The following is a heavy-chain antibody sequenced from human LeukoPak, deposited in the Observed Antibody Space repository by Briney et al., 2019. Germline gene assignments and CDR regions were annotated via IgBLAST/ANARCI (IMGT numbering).Heavy chain of an antibody. V-gene: IGHV3-66*01. Sequence: GGSLRLSCAASGFTFSSYAMTWVRQAPGKGLEWVSVIYSGGSTYYADSVKGRFTISRDNSKNTLYLQMNSLRAEDTAVYYCASLYYDFWSGYFDYWGQGTLVTVSS. CDR3: ASLYYDFWSGYFDY. J-gene: IGHJ4*02. CDR2: IYSGGST. D-gene: IGHD3-3*01. CDR1: GFTFSSYA.